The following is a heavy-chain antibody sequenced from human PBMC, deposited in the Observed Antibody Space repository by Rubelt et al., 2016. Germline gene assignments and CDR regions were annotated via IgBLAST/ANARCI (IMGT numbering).Heavy chain of an antibody. CDR3: ARAEDYYSSWFDP. J-gene: IGHJ5*02. CDR2: IYYSGST. CDR1: TYSISSGYY. V-gene: IGHV4-38-2*02. Sequence: QVQLQESGPGLVKPSETLSLICTVSTYSISSGYYWGWIRQPPGKGLEWIGSIYYSGSTYYNPSLKSRVIISVNMSKNRFSLRLSSVTAADTAAYYCARAEDYYSSWFDPWGQGTLVTVSS. D-gene: IGHD3-22*01.